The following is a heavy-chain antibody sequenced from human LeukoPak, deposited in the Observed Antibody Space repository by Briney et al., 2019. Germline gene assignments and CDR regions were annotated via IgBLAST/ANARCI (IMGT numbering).Heavy chain of an antibody. D-gene: IGHD4-17*01. CDR3: AKLTVTTPGLY. CDR2: ISYDGSNK. CDR1: GFTFSSYG. J-gene: IGHJ4*02. Sequence: PGGSLRLSCAASGFTFSSYGMHWVRQAPGKGPEWVAVISYDGSNKYYADSVKGRFTISRDNSKNTLYLQMNSLRAEDTAVYYCAKLTVTTPGLYWGQGTLVTVSS. V-gene: IGHV3-30*18.